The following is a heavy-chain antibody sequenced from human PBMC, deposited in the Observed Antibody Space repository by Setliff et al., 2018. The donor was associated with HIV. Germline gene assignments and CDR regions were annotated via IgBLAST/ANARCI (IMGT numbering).Heavy chain of an antibody. D-gene: IGHD3-22*01. CDR3: VRGVTRDSSGYYRDEYFQY. Sequence: ASVKVSCKASGYTFSNYGITWVRQAPGQGPEWMGWVSPYNGDTRYAQSLQGRVTLTTDTSTNTAYMEMRTLRSDDTAVYYRVRGVTRDSSGYYRDEYFQYWGQGTLVTVSS. CDR2: VSPYNGDT. CDR1: GYTFSNYG. J-gene: IGHJ1*01. V-gene: IGHV1-18*01.